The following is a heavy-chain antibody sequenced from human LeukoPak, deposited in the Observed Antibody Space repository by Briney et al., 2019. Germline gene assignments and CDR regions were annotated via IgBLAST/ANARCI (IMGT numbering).Heavy chain of an antibody. CDR1: GYTFTSYA. CDR2: INAGNGNT. Sequence: ASVKVSCKASGYTFTSYAMHWVRQAPGHRLEWMGWINAGNGNTKYSQKFQGRVTITRDTSASTAYMELSSLRSEDTAVYYCAREDYGDYGAFDIWGQGTMVTVSS. V-gene: IGHV1-3*01. D-gene: IGHD4-17*01. J-gene: IGHJ3*02. CDR3: AREDYGDYGAFDI.